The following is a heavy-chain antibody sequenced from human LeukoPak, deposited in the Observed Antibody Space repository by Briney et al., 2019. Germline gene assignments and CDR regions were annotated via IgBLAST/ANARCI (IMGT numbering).Heavy chain of an antibody. CDR1: GYTFTSYY. D-gene: IGHD1-26*01. CDR2: INPSGGST. V-gene: IGHV1-46*01. Sequence: ASVTPARKASGYTFTSYYIHWVRQAPGQGLECMGIINPSGGSTTYAQKFQGRITMTRDTSTSTVYMELSSLRSEDTAVYFCARWDRFGPPLFDYWGQGTLVTVSS. CDR3: ARWDRFGPPLFDY. J-gene: IGHJ4*02.